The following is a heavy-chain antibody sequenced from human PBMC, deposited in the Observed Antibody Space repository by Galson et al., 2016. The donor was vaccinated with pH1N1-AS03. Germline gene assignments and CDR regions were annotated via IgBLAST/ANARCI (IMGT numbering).Heavy chain of an antibody. CDR1: GFTFSPNA. CDR2: ISASGGST. V-gene: IGHV3-23*01. CDR3: VKDMRGVANSDYGMDV. Sequence: SLRLSCAASGFTFSPNAMTWVRQAPGKGLEWVSTISASGGSTFYADSVTGRFTISRDNFKNTLSLQMNSLRVDDTALYYCVKDMRGVANSDYGMDVWGQGTTVSVSS. D-gene: IGHD3-22*01. J-gene: IGHJ6*02.